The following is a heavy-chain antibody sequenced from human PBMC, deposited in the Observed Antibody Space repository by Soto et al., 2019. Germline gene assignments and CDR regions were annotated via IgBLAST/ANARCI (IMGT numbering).Heavy chain of an antibody. CDR3: AKVRAYYYDSSGGNYFDY. CDR2: ISGSGGST. CDR1: GFTFSSYA. V-gene: IGHV3-23*01. Sequence: GGSLRLSCAASGFTFSSYAMSWVRQAAGKGLEWVSAISGSGGSTYYADSVKGRFTISRDNSKNTLYLQMNSLRAEDTAVYYCAKVRAYYYDSSGGNYFDYWGQGTLVTVSS. J-gene: IGHJ4*02. D-gene: IGHD3-22*01.